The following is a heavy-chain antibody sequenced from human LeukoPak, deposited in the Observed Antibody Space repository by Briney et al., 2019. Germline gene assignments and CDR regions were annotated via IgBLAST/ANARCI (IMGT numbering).Heavy chain of an antibody. J-gene: IGHJ4*02. CDR2: IIPIFGTA. Sequence: SVKVSCKASGGTFSSYAISWVRQAPGQGLEWMGGIIPIFGTANYAQKFQGRVTITTDESTSTAYMELSSLRSEDTAVYYCARAPLGYCSSTSCYPPDYWGQGTLVTVSS. D-gene: IGHD2-2*01. CDR1: GGTFSSYA. V-gene: IGHV1-69*05. CDR3: ARAPLGYCSSTSCYPPDY.